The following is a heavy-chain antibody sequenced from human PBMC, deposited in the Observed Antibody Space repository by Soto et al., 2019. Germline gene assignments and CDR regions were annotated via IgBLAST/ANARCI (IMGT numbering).Heavy chain of an antibody. D-gene: IGHD4-17*01. CDR3: ARESTVVTPYYFDY. Sequence: GGSLRLSCAASGFTVSSNYMSWVRQAPGKGLEWVSVIYSGGSTYYADSVKGRFTISRDNSKNTLYLQMNSLRAEDTAVYYCARESTVVTPYYFDYWGQGTLVTVSS. CDR2: IYSGGST. V-gene: IGHV3-66*01. J-gene: IGHJ4*02. CDR1: GFTVSSNY.